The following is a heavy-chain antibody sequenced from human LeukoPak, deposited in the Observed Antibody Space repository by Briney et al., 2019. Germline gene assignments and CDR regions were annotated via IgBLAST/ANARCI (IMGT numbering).Heavy chain of an antibody. D-gene: IGHD3-10*01. J-gene: IGHJ4*02. CDR1: GGSISSSSYY. Sequence: SETLSLTCTVSGGSISSSSYYWGWIRQPPGKGLEWIGSIYYSGSTYYNPSLKSRVTISVDTSKNQFSLKLSSVTAADTAVYYCARHNEEDYYGSGRPNGPFDYWGQGTLVTVSS. CDR2: IYYSGST. V-gene: IGHV4-39*01. CDR3: ARHNEEDYYGSGRPNGPFDY.